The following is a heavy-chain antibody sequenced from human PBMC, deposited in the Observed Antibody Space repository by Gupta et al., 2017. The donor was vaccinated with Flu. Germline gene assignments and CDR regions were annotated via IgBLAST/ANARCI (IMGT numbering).Heavy chain of an antibody. V-gene: IGHV4-39*01. J-gene: IGHJ4*02. CDR3: ARFGYSYGYIVY. CDR1: GGSISSSSYY. Sequence: QLQLQESGPGLVKPSETLSLTCTVSGGSISSSSYYWGWIRQPPGKGLEWIGSIYYSGSTYYNPSLKSRVTISVDTSKNQFSLKLSSVTAADTAVYYCARFGYSYGYIVYWGQGTLVTVSS. D-gene: IGHD5-18*01. CDR2: IYYSGST.